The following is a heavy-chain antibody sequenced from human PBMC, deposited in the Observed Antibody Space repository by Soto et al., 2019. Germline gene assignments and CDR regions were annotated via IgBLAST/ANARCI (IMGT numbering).Heavy chain of an antibody. V-gene: IGHV3-7*05. Sequence: GGSLRLSCAGSGFTFSSHWMSWVRQAPGKGLEWVANVHRDEKEKHYVDSVEGRFTISRDNGKNSVYLQMDSLRVEDTAVYYCTRRAVASSSRDIWGQGTMVTVSS. CDR1: GFTFSSHW. D-gene: IGHD6-6*01. CDR3: TRRAVASSSRDI. CDR2: VHRDEKEK. J-gene: IGHJ3*02.